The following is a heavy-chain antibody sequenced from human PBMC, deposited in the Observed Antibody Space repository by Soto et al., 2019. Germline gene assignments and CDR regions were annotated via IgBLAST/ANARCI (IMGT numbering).Heavy chain of an antibody. V-gene: IGHV3-23*01. J-gene: IGHJ6*03. CDR1: GFTFNNYA. CDR2: ITGSGDSA. D-gene: IGHD1-26*01. Sequence: EVQLLASGGGLVQPGGSLRLSCAASGFTFNNYAISWVRQAPGKGLEWVSTITGSGDSAYYADSVKGRFIISRDNSKNTLYMQMHSLGAEDSAIYYCAKGRGTNYYYHMDVWGGGTTVTVSS. CDR3: AKGRGTNYYYHMDV.